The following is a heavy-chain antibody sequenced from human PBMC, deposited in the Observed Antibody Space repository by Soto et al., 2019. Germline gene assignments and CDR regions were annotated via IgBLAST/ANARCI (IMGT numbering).Heavy chain of an antibody. Sequence: SETLSLTCTVSGGSISTRSSYWGWIRQPPGKGLEWIGEINYIGNTNYNPSLKSRVTISIDTSKNQFSLNLTSVTAADTAVYSCACGFFSSTSCYAAFFGGSYMDVWGKGTTVTVSS. V-gene: IGHV4-39*07. CDR1: GGSISTRSSY. D-gene: IGHD2-2*01. J-gene: IGHJ6*03. CDR2: INYIGNT. CDR3: ACGFFSSTSCYAAFFGGSYMDV.